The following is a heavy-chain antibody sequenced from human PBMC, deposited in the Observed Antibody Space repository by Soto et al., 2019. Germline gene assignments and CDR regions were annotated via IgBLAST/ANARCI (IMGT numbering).Heavy chain of an antibody. Sequence: QVQLQESGPGLVKPSQTLSLTCTVSGGSISSVGYYWSWIRQHPGKGLEWIGYIYYSGSTYYTPSLKRRVTISVDTSKNQFSLKLSIVTGAVTAVYYCARVGYYGSSGYVQRNPYFDYWGQGTLVTVSS. D-gene: IGHD3-22*01. V-gene: IGHV4-31*03. J-gene: IGHJ4*02. CDR2: IYYSGST. CDR1: GGSISSVGYY. CDR3: ARVGYYGSSGYVQRNPYFDY.